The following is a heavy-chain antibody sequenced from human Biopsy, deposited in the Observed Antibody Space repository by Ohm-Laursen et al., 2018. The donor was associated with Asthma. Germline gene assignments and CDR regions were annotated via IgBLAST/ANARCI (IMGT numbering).Heavy chain of an antibody. D-gene: IGHD3-3*01. CDR3: SRAAKTIFGVVMGSYYYGMDV. CDR1: GGSFSGYY. CDR2: INHSGST. V-gene: IGHV4-34*01. Sequence: SETLSLTYTVSGGSFSGYYWSWIRQPPGKGLEWLGEINHSGSTNYNPSLKSRVTISVDTSKNQFSLKLSSVTAADTAVYYWSRAAKTIFGVVMGSYYYGMDVWGQGTTVTVSS. J-gene: IGHJ6*02.